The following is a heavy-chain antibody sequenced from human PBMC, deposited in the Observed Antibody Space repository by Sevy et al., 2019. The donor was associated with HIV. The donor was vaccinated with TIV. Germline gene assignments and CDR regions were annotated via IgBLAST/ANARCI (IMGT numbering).Heavy chain of an antibody. V-gene: IGHV3-43D*03. CDR1: GFTFDDYV. CDR2: ISWDGGST. Sequence: GGSLRLSCAASGFTFDDYVMHWVRQAPGKGLEWVSLISWDGGSTYYADSVKGRFTISRDNSKNSLYLQMNSLRAEDTALYYCAKGYYYDSSGYRDLDYWGQGTLVTVSS. J-gene: IGHJ4*02. D-gene: IGHD3-22*01. CDR3: AKGYYYDSSGYRDLDY.